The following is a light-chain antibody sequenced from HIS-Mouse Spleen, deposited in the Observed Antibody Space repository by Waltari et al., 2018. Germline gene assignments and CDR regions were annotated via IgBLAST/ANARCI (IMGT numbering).Light chain of an antibody. CDR1: SANIGSNY. Sequence: QSVLTQPPSASGTPGQRATIACAGSSANIGSNYVYWYQPLPGTDPKLLIYRNNQRPSGIPDRFSGSKSGTSASLAISGLRSEDEADYYCAAWDDSLSGPVFGGGTKLTVL. V-gene: IGLV1-47*01. J-gene: IGLJ3*02. CDR3: AAWDDSLSGPV. CDR2: RNN.